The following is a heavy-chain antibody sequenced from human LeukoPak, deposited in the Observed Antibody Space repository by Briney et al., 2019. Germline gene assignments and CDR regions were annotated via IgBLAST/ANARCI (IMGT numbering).Heavy chain of an antibody. D-gene: IGHD4-11*01. CDR2: IFISGST. V-gene: IGHV4-4*07. CDR3: AREGTTATSTRYYYYTGG. CDR1: GASISSSY. Sequence: SETLSLTCTVSGASISSSYWRWVRQPAGKGMEWDGRIFISGSTNYNPSLESRVTISVDKSKNQFSLKLASVTAADTAVYYCAREGTTATSTRYYYYTGGWGKGTSVTGSS. J-gene: IGHJ6*03.